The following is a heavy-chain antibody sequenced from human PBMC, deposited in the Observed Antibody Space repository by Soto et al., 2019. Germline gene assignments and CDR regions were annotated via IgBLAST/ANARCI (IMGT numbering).Heavy chain of an antibody. CDR3: ARGPSDIAATYYFDY. V-gene: IGHV1-2*04. D-gene: IGHD6-13*01. CDR1: GYTFTGYY. CDR2: INPNSGGT. J-gene: IGHJ4*02. Sequence: ASVKVSCKASGYTFTGYYMHWVRRAPGQGLEWMGWINPNSGGTNYAQKFQGWVTMTRDTSISTAYMELSRLRSDDTAVYYCARGPSDIAATYYFDYWGQGTLVTVSS.